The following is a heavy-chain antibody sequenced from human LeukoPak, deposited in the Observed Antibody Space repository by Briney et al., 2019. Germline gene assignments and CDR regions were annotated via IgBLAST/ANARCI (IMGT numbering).Heavy chain of an antibody. Sequence: GGSLRLSCAASGFTFRSYGMHWVRQAPGKGLEWVAFIRYDGSNKYYADSVKGRFTISRDNSKNTLYLQMNSLRAEDTAVYYCARGPTNGQAFDYWGQGTLVSVSS. J-gene: IGHJ4*02. CDR1: GFTFRSYG. CDR3: ARGPTNGQAFDY. V-gene: IGHV3-30*02. CDR2: IRYDGSNK. D-gene: IGHD2-8*01.